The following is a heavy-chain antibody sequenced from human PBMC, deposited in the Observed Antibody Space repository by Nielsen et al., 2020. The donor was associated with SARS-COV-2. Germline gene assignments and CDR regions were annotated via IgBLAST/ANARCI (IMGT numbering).Heavy chain of an antibody. Sequence: SETLSLTCAVYGGSFSDYYWSWIRQPPGKGLEWIGYIYYSGSTYYNPSLKSRVTISVDTSKNQFSLKLSSVTAADTAVYYCARSAAGATIPDYWGQGTLVTVSS. D-gene: IGHD1-26*01. CDR1: GGSFSDYY. CDR3: ARSAAGATIPDY. CDR2: IYYSGST. J-gene: IGHJ4*02. V-gene: IGHV4-30-4*01.